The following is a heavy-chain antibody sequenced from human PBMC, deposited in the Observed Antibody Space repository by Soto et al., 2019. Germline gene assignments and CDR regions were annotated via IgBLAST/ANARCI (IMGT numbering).Heavy chain of an antibody. D-gene: IGHD3-22*01. CDR1: GFTFSNYA. Sequence: PGGSLRLSCAASGFTFSNYAMSWVRQAPGKGLEWVPAISGSGGGTYYADSVKGRFTISRDNSKNTLYLQMNSLRAEDTAVYYCAKETSNSSYYGSIDPWGQGTLVTVSS. CDR2: ISGSGGGT. V-gene: IGHV3-23*01. CDR3: AKETSNSSYYGSIDP. J-gene: IGHJ5*02.